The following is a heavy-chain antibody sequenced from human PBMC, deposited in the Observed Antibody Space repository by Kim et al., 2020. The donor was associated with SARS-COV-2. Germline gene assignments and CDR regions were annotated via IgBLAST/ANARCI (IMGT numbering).Heavy chain of an antibody. J-gene: IGHJ5*02. D-gene: IGHD3-3*01. CDR3: SRDLSSDFAWFDP. V-gene: IGHV1-2*06. CDR1: GYTFTGYF. CDR2: INPNSGGT. Sequence: ASVKVSCKASGYTFTGYFMHWVRQAPGQGLEWMGRINPNSGGTKYAQKFQGRVTMTRDTSISTAYMELSRLRSDDTAVYYCSRDLSSDFAWFDPWGQGTLVTVSS.